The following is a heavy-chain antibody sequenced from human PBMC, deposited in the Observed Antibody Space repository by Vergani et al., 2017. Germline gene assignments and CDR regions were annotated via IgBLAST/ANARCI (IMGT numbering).Heavy chain of an antibody. CDR2: IYPGDSDT. CDR3: ARREGQGRLFDY. V-gene: IGHV5-51*01. J-gene: IGHJ4*02. Sequence: EVQLVQSGAEVKKPGESLKISCKCSGYTFPIHWIGWVRQMPGKGLEVMGIIYPGDSDTRYSTSFQGQVNISDDKSISPAYLQWSSLKASDTAMYYCARREGQGRLFDYWGQGTLVTVSS. CDR1: GYTFPIHW.